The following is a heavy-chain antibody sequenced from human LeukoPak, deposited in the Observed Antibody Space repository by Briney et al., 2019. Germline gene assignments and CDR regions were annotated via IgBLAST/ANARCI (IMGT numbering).Heavy chain of an antibody. CDR3: AKSALIAVAGTELNWFDL. D-gene: IGHD6-19*01. Sequence: GGSLRLSCAASGFTFSSYAMSWVRQAPGKGLEWVSAISGSGGSTYYADSVKGRFTISRDNSKNTLYLQMNSLRAEDTAVYYCAKSALIAVAGTELNWFDLWGQGTLVTVSS. V-gene: IGHV3-23*01. CDR1: GFTFSSYA. J-gene: IGHJ5*02. CDR2: ISGSGGST.